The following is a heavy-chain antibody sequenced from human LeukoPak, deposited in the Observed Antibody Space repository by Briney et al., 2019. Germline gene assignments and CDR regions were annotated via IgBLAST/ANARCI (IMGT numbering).Heavy chain of an antibody. V-gene: IGHV4-59*08. D-gene: IGHD3-10*01. CDR1: GGSIISYY. Sequence: SETLSLTCTVSGGSIISYYWSWIRQPPGKGLEWIGYIYYSGSTNYNPSLKSRVTISVDTSKNQFSLKLSSVTAADTAVYYCASTPTMVRGVIYYYYMDVWGKGTTVTISS. J-gene: IGHJ6*03. CDR3: ASTPTMVRGVIYYYYMDV. CDR2: IYYSGST.